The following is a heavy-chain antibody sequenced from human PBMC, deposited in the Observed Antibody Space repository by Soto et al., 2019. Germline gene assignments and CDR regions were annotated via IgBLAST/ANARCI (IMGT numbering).Heavy chain of an antibody. CDR3: ARDLRYCSSTSCSGYNWFDP. V-gene: IGHV1-69*08. Sequence: QVQLVQSGAEVKKPGSSVKVSCKASGGTFSSYTISWVRQAPGQGLEWMGRIIPILGIANYAQKFQGRVTITADKSTRTAYMELSSLSSEDTAVYYCARDLRYCSSTSCSGYNWFDPWGQGTLVTVSS. J-gene: IGHJ5*02. D-gene: IGHD2-2*01. CDR1: GGTFSSYT. CDR2: IIPILGIA.